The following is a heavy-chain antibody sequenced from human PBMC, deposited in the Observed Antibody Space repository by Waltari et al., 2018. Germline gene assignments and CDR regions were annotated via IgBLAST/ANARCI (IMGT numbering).Heavy chain of an antibody. V-gene: IGHV4-59*11. Sequence: QVQLQESGPGLVKPSETLSLTCTVSGGSISSHYWSWIRQPPGTGLEWIGYIYYSGSTNDNPTLKSRVTISVDTSKNQFSLKLSSVTAADTAVYYCARSRYCSGGSCYSDWGQGTLVTVSS. J-gene: IGHJ4*02. D-gene: IGHD2-15*01. CDR3: ARSRYCSGGSCYSD. CDR1: GGSISSHY. CDR2: IYYSGST.